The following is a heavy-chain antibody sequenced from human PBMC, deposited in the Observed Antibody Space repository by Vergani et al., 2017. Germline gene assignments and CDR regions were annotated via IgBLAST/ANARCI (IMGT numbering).Heavy chain of an antibody. Sequence: EVQLLESGGGLVQPGGSLRLSCAASGFTFSSYAMSWVRQAPGKGLEWVSPISGSGGSTYYADSVKGRFTISRDNSKNTLYLQMNSLRAEDTAVYYCAKPHKAYCSSTSCYSFDYWGQGTLVTVSS. CDR2: ISGSGGST. J-gene: IGHJ4*02. CDR3: AKPHKAYCSSTSCYSFDY. D-gene: IGHD2-2*02. V-gene: IGHV3-23*01. CDR1: GFTFSSYA.